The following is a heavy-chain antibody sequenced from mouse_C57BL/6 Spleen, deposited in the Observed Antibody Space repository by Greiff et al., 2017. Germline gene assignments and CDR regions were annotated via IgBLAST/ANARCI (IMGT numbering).Heavy chain of an antibody. CDR1: GFTFSSYA. Sequence: EVKLMESGGGLVKPGGSLKLSCAASGFTFSSYAMSWVRQTPVKRLEWVATISDGGSYTYYPDNVKGRFTISRDKAKNNLYLQMSHLKSEDTAMXYCARAQGNYVDYWGQGTTLTVSS. V-gene: IGHV5-4*03. CDR2: ISDGGSYT. D-gene: IGHD3-2*02. CDR3: ARAQGNYVDY. J-gene: IGHJ2*01.